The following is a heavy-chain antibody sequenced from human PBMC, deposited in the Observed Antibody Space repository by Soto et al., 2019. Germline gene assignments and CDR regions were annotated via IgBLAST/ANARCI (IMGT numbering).Heavy chain of an antibody. CDR2: IWYDGSNK. V-gene: IGHV3-33*01. CDR1: GFTFSSYG. D-gene: IGHD2-2*01. J-gene: IGHJ3*02. Sequence: PGGSLRLSCAASGFTFSSYGMHWVRQAPGKGLEWVAVIWYDGSNKYYADTVKGRFTISRDNSKNTLYLQMNSLRAEDTVVFYFAREGAGIVPAAGGDGWFRNQEEYAFDIWGQGTMVTVSS. CDR3: AREGAGIVPAAGGDGWFRNQEEYAFDI.